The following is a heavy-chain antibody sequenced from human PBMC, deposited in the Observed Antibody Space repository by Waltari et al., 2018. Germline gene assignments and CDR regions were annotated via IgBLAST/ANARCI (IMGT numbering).Heavy chain of an antibody. Sequence: EVQLVESGGGLVQPGRSLRLSCAASGFTFDDYAMHWVRQAPGKGLGWVSGISWNSGSIGDADSVKGRFTISRDNAKNSLYLQMNSLRAEDTAVYYCAKDKERYYDSSGYFDYWGQGTLVTVSS. V-gene: IGHV3-9*01. CDR2: ISWNSGSI. CDR1: GFTFDDYA. J-gene: IGHJ4*02. CDR3: AKDKERYYDSSGYFDY. D-gene: IGHD3-22*01.